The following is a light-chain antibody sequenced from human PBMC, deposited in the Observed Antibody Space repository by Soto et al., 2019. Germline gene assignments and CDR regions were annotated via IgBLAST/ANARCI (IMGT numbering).Light chain of an antibody. V-gene: IGKV3-15*01. CDR1: QSVSTN. CDR2: GAS. Sequence: IVMTQSPATLSVSPGERATLSCRASQSVSTNLVWYQQKPGQAPRLLIYGASTRATGVPGRFSGTGSGTEFTLTISSLQSEDSAVYYCQQYNHWWTFGQGTKVDI. CDR3: QQYNHWWT. J-gene: IGKJ1*01.